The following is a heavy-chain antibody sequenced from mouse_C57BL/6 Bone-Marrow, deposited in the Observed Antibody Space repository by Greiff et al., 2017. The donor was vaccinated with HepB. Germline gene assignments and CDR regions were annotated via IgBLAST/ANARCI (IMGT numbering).Heavy chain of an antibody. J-gene: IGHJ2*01. CDR1: GFNIKDYY. Sequence: EVKLHQSGAELVKPGASVKLSCTASGFNIKDYYMHWVKQRTEQGLEWIGRIDPEDGETKYAPKFQGKANIKADKSSNTAYLQLSSLTSEDTAVYYCAAPITTVVAPGFDYWGQGTTLTVSS. V-gene: IGHV14-2*01. CDR3: AAPITTVVAPGFDY. D-gene: IGHD1-1*01. CDR2: IDPEDGET.